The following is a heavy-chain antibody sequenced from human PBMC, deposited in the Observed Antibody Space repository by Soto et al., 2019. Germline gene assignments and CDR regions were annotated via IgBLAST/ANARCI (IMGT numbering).Heavy chain of an antibody. V-gene: IGHV3-48*03. CDR3: ARGSRGHTYASAPFFDY. Sequence: GGSLRLSCAASGLTLSSNEMNWVRQAPGKGPEWVSYISSGGSAVYYADSVKGRFTISRDNAKNSLHLQMNSLGVEDTAVYYCARGSRGHTYASAPFFDYWGQGTLVTVSS. J-gene: IGHJ4*02. D-gene: IGHD3-10*01. CDR1: GLTLSSNE. CDR2: ISSGGSAV.